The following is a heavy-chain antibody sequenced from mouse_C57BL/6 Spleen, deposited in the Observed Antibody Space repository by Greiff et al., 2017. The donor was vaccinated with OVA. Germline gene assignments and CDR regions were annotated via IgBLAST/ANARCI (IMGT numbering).Heavy chain of an antibody. CDR1: CYAFSSSW. Sequence: VQLPASGPELVKPGASVTISCKASCYAFSSSWLNWVKQRPGTGLEWIGRIYPGDGDTNYNGKFKGKATLTADKSSSTAYMQLSSLTSEDSAVYVCARCYYSNYYAMDDWGQGTSVTVSS. CDR3: ARCYYSNYYAMDD. CDR2: IYPGDGDT. D-gene: IGHD2-5*01. V-gene: IGHV1-82*01. J-gene: IGHJ4*01.